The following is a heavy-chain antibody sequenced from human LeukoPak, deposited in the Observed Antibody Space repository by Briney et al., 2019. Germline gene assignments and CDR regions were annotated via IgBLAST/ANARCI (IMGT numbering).Heavy chain of an antibody. CDR3: ARDSTYLGYCSSTSCPEFDY. J-gene: IGHJ4*02. CDR2: ISYDGSNK. CDR1: GFTCSSYA. V-gene: IGHV3-30-3*01. D-gene: IGHD2-2*01. Sequence: GRSLRLSCAASGFTCSSYAMHWVRQAPGKGLEWVAVISYDGSNKYYADSVKGRFTISRDNTKNTLYLQMNSLRAEDTAVYYCARDSTYLGYCSSTSCPEFDYWGQGTLVTVSS.